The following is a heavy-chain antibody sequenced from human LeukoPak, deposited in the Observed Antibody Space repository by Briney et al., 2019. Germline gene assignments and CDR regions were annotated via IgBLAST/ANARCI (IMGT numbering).Heavy chain of an antibody. CDR2: ITWNRDNI. Sequence: GRSLRLSCAASGFTFDDYAMHWVRQAPGKGLEWVSGITWNRDNIGYGDSVKGRFTISRDNVKNALYLQMNSLRPEDTAVYYCAKDLGSAITSALVLDVWGQGTTVIVSS. CDR3: AKDLGSAITSALVLDV. V-gene: IGHV3-9*01. D-gene: IGHD2-15*01. J-gene: IGHJ6*02. CDR1: GFTFDDYA.